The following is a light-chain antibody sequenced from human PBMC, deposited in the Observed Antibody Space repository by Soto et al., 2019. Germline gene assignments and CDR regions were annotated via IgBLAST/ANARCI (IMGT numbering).Light chain of an antibody. J-gene: IGKJ1*01. CDR3: QQTYSRVRT. CDR2: AAS. Sequence: DIQMTQSPSYLSASVGDRVSITCRASQSINKYLNWYQQKPGKAPKLLIYAASNLQGGVTSRFSGSGSGTDFTLTISSLQPEDSATYYCQQTYSRVRTFGQGTKVDIK. CDR1: QSINKY. V-gene: IGKV1-39*01.